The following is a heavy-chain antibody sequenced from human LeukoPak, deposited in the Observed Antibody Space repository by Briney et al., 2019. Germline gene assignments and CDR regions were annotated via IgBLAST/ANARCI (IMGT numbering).Heavy chain of an antibody. CDR2: IYTSGST. V-gene: IGHV4-4*07. J-gene: IGHJ5*02. Sequence: SETLSLTRTVSGASISSYYWSWIRQPAGKGLEWIGRIYTSGSTNYNSSLKSRVIMSVDTSKNQFSLKLSSVTAADTAVYYCARDLRGNWFDPWGQGTLVTVSS. CDR3: ARDLRGNWFDP. D-gene: IGHD3-10*01. CDR1: GASISSYY.